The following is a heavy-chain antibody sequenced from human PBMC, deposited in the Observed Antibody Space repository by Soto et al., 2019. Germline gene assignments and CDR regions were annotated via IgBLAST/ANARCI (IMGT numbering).Heavy chain of an antibody. CDR2: IKQDGSEK. D-gene: IGHD5-18*01. CDR3: ARADTAMDYYYYGMDV. J-gene: IGHJ6*02. Sequence: GGSLRLSSAASGFTFSSYCMSWVRQAPGKGLEWVANIKQDGSEKYYVDSVKGRFTISRDNAKNSLYLQMNSLRAEDTAVYYCARADTAMDYYYYGMDVWGQGTTVTVSS. V-gene: IGHV3-7*01. CDR1: GFTFSSYC.